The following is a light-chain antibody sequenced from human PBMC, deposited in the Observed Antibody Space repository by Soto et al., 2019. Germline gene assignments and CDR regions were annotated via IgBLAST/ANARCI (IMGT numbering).Light chain of an antibody. CDR3: YQYNHWHPIT. V-gene: IGKV3-15*01. CDR2: CAA. CDR1: QSVSSH. J-gene: IGKJ4*01. Sequence: EIMMTQSPATLAVSGGGSATISGRASQSVSSHLAWHQPKPRQAPTLIIYCAATRANGIPARFICSDAGTTDSPLTISRQHSDFAVFYYYQYNHWHPITFGRGTKVDIK.